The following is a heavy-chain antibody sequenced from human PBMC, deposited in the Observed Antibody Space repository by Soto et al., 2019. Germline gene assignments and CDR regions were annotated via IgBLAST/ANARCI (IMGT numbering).Heavy chain of an antibody. CDR2: INPNSGGT. D-gene: IGHD6-19*01. J-gene: IGHJ6*02. CDR3: ARHGSSCWYHPSAGCMDV. CDR1: GYTFTGYY. Sequence: PSLKVSCKASGYTFTGYYMHWVRPAPGQGLEWVGWINPNSGGTNYAQKFQGRVTMTRDTSISTAYMELSRLRSDDTAVYYCARHGSSCWYHPSAGCMDVWC. V-gene: IGHV1-2*02.